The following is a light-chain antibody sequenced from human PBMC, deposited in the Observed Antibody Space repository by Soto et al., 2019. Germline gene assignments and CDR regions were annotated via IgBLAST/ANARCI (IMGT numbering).Light chain of an antibody. CDR2: EVS. CDR3: AAWDDSLNGPV. Sequence: QSALTQPASVSGSPGQSITISCTGTSSDVGGYNYVSWYQQHPGKAPKLMIYEVSNRPSGVSNRFSGSKSGNTASLTISGLQSEDEADYSCAAWDDSLNGPVFGGGTKVTVL. J-gene: IGLJ2*01. V-gene: IGLV2-14*01. CDR1: SSDVGGYNY.